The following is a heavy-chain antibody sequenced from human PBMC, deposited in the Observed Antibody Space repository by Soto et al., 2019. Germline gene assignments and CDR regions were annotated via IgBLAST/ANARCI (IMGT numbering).Heavy chain of an antibody. D-gene: IGHD6-19*01. CDR2: INAGNGNT. Sequence: QVPLVQSGAEVKKPGASVKVSCKASGYTFTSYAMHWVRQAPGQRLEWMGWINAGNGNTKYSQKFQGRVTITRETSAITAYMELSSLRSEDTAVYYCARAAVAGTTYYFDYWGQGTLVTVSS. CDR1: GYTFTSYA. V-gene: IGHV1-3*01. CDR3: ARAAVAGTTYYFDY. J-gene: IGHJ4*02.